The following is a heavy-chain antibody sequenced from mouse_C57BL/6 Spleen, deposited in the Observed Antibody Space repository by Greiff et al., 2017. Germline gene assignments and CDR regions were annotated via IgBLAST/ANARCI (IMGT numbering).Heavy chain of an antibody. Sequence: VQLQQSGAELVKPGASVTLSCKASGYTFNSYWMHWVKQSPGQGLEWIGMIHPNSGSTNYNEKFQSKATLTVDKSSSTAYMQLSSLTSEDSAVYYCARGWYDDDEAFAYWGQGTLVTVSA. J-gene: IGHJ3*01. CDR3: ARGWYDDDEAFAY. V-gene: IGHV1-64*01. CDR1: GYTFNSYW. D-gene: IGHD2-4*01. CDR2: IHPNSGST.